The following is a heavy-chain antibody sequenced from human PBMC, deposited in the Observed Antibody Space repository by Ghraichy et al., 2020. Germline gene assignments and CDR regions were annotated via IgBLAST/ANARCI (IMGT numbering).Heavy chain of an antibody. V-gene: IGHV1-69*13. CDR3: ARDPDCSSTSCNYYYYGMDV. CDR1: RGPVSTYA. D-gene: IGHD2-2*01. CDR2: IIPIFGTA. J-gene: IGHJ6*02. Sequence: SVKVSCKTGRGPVSTYAISSLLQCPRQVLEWMGGIIPIFGTANYAQKFQGRVTITADESTSTAYMELSSLRSEDTAVYYCARDPDCSSTSCNYYYYGMDVWGQGIMVSVSS.